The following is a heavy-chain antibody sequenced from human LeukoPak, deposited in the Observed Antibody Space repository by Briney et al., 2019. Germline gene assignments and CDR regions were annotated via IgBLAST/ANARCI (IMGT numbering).Heavy chain of an antibody. CDR3: ANGGYTSSWYVVDY. Sequence: PGGSLRLSCAASGFTFSTYAMHWVRQGPGKGLEWVAVISYDGSNKYYADSVKGRFTISRDNSKNTLYLQMSSLRPEDTAAYYCANGGYTSSWYVVDYWGQGTLVTVSS. V-gene: IGHV3-30*04. CDR1: GFTFSTYA. CDR2: ISYDGSNK. D-gene: IGHD6-13*01. J-gene: IGHJ4*02.